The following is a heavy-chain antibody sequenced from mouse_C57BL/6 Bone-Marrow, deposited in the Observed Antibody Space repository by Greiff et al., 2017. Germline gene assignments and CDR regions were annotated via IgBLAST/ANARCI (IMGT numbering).Heavy chain of an antibody. J-gene: IGHJ4*01. CDR1: GYTFTSYG. Sequence: QVQLKQSGAELARPGASVKLSCKASGYTFTSYGISWVKQRTGQGLEWIGEIYPRSGNTYYNEKFKGKATLTADKSSSTAYMELRSLTSEDSAVYVCASNYYGSSYDAMDYWGQGTSVTVSS. D-gene: IGHD1-1*01. CDR2: IYPRSGNT. CDR3: ASNYYGSSYDAMDY. V-gene: IGHV1-81*01.